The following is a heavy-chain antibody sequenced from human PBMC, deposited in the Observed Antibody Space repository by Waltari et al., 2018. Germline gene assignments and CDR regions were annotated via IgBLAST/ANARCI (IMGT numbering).Heavy chain of an antibody. Sequence: QVQLQQSSPGLVKPSPTLSLTCGISGDSVANNSAAWNWIRQSPSRGLEWLGRTYYRSKWYNDYAVSVKSRITINPDTSKNQFSLQLNSVTPEDTALYYCARDLWYCSGGYCPGRYFDLWGQGTLVTVSS. CDR1: GDSVANNSAA. J-gene: IGHJ5*02. V-gene: IGHV6-1*01. D-gene: IGHD2-15*01. CDR3: ARDLWYCSGGYCPGRYFDL. CDR2: TYYRSKWYN.